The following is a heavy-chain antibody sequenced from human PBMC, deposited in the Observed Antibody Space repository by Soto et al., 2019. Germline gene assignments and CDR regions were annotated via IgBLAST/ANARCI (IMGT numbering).Heavy chain of an antibody. CDR2: IRNQVDSYQT. Sequence: EVQLVESGGGLVQPGGSLTLSCAASGLTFSASAMHWVRQPPGKGLEWVGRIRNQVDSYQTVYAAPVNGRFTISRDDSKSMAYLQMNSLTTEGTAVYYCCRDDARWGSCDYWGPGTRVTVSS. CDR3: CRDDARWGSCDY. D-gene: IGHD2-21*01. CDR1: GLTFSASA. J-gene: IGHJ4*02. V-gene: IGHV3-73*02.